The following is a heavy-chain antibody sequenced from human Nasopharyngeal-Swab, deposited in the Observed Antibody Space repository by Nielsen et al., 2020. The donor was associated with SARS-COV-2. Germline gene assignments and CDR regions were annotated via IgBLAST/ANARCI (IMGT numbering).Heavy chain of an antibody. CDR1: GFIFSDHY. CDR3: ARGLNSFDC. J-gene: IGHJ4*02. CDR2: SRNKANSYTT. Sequence: GESLKISCAASGFIFSDHYMDWVRQAPGKGLEWVGRSRNKANSYTTEYAASVKGRFAISRDESKNSLYLQMNSLKPEDTAVYYCARGLNSFDCWGQGTLVTVSS. D-gene: IGHD3-16*01. V-gene: IGHV3-72*01.